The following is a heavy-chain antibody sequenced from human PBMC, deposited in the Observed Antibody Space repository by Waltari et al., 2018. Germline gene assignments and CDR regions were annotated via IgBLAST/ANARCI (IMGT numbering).Heavy chain of an antibody. CDR3: ARGRGAYCGGDCYPLDY. CDR1: GGTSSSSA. CDR2: IIPILGIA. J-gene: IGHJ4*02. Sequence: QVQLVQSGAEVKKPGSSVKVSCQASGGTSSSSAISWVRPAPGQGLEWMGGIIPILGIANYAQKFQGRVTITADKSTSTAYMELSSLRSEDTAVYYCARGRGAYCGGDCYPLDYWGQGTLVTVSS. D-gene: IGHD2-21*01. V-gene: IGHV1-69*10.